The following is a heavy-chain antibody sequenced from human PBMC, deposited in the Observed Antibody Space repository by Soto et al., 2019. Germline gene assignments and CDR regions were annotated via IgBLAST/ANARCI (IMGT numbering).Heavy chain of an antibody. CDR1: GFTFSSYW. Sequence: GGSLRLSCAASGFTFSSYWMSWVRQAPWKGLEWVANIKQDGSEKYYVDSVKGRFTISRDNAKNSLYLQMNSLRAEDTAVYHCSRGGYGDYRFAAFNNGGQGTMVTV. D-gene: IGHD4-17*01. CDR2: IKQDGSEK. J-gene: IGHJ3*02. V-gene: IGHV3-7*01. CDR3: SRGGYGDYRFAAFNN.